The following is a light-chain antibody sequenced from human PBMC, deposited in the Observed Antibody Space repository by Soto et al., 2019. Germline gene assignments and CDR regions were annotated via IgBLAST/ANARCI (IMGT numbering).Light chain of an antibody. CDR2: GAS. CDR1: QSISGH. CDR3: QKYNYWPLA. Sequence: DIVMTQSPAPLSVSPGGRATLSCMASQSISGHLAWYQQKPGQAPRLIIYGASIRATGIPPRFSGSWSGTECTLTISSLQSEDVAVYYCQKYNYWPLAFGQGTKVDIK. J-gene: IGKJ1*01. V-gene: IGKV3-15*01.